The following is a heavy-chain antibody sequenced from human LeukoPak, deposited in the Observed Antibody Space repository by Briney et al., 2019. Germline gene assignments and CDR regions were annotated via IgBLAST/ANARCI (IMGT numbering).Heavy chain of an antibody. J-gene: IGHJ4*02. CDR1: GGSFSGYY. V-gene: IGHV4-34*01. D-gene: IGHD3-22*01. Sequence: PSETLSLTCAVYGGSFSGYYWSWIRQPPGKGLEWIGEINHSGSTNYDPSLKSRVTISGDTSKNQFSLKLSSVTAADTAVYYCARAKWLLLDYWGQGTLVTVSS. CDR2: INHSGST. CDR3: ARAKWLLLDY.